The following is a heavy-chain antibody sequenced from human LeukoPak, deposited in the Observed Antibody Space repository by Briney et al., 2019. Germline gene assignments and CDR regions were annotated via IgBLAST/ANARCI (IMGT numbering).Heavy chain of an antibody. CDR1: GGSISSYY. J-gene: IGHJ4*02. V-gene: IGHV4-59*01. Sequence: AETLSLTCTVSGGSISSYYWSWIRQPPGKVLEWIGYIYYSGSTNYNPSLKSRVTISVDTSKNQFSLKLSSVTSDDTAVYYCARVWGLRGVGDYWGQGTLVTVSS. CDR3: ARVWGLRGVGDY. CDR2: IYYSGST. D-gene: IGHD3-10*01.